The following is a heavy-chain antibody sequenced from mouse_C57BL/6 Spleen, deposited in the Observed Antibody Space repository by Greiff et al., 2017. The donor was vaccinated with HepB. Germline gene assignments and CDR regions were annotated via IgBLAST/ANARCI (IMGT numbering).Heavy chain of an antibody. J-gene: IGHJ2*01. Sequence: EVKLQESGGGLVKPGGSLKLSCAASGFTFSDYGMHWVRQAPEKGLEWVAYISSGSSTIYYADTVKGRFTISRDNAKNTLFLQMTSLRSEDTAMYYCARSNWDGSFDYWGQGTTLTVSS. CDR2: ISSGSSTI. D-gene: IGHD4-1*01. V-gene: IGHV5-17*01. CDR1: GFTFSDYG. CDR3: ARSNWDGSFDY.